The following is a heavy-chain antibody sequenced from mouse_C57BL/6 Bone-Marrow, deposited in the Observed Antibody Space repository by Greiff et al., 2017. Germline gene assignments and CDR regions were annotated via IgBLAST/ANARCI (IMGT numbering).Heavy chain of an antibody. Sequence: VQGVESGAELAKPGASVKLSCKASGYTFTSYWMHWVKQRPGQGLEWIGYINPSSGYTKYNQKFKDKATLTADKSSSTAYMQLSSLTYEDSAVYYCARGGWLLPNYFDYWGQGTTLTVSS. CDR1: GYTFTSYW. CDR3: ARGGWLLPNYFDY. CDR2: INPSSGYT. J-gene: IGHJ2*01. V-gene: IGHV1-7*01. D-gene: IGHD2-3*01.